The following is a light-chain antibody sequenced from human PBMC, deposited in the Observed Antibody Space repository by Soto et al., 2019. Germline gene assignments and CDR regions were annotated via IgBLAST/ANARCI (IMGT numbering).Light chain of an antibody. CDR1: SSDVGSYNF. Sequence: QSVLTQPASVSGSPGQSITISCTGTSSDVGSYNFVSWYQQHPGKAPKPMIYEVSKRPSGVANRFSGSKSGNTASLTISGLQAEDEADYYCCSYACSSTSHVVFGGGTKVTVL. CDR3: CSYACSSTSHVV. J-gene: IGLJ2*01. CDR2: EVS. V-gene: IGLV2-23*02.